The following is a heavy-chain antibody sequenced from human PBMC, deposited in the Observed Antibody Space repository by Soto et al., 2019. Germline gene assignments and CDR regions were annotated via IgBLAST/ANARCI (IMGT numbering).Heavy chain of an antibody. V-gene: IGHV6-1*01. CDR2: TYYRSNWNN. J-gene: IGHJ4*02. D-gene: IGHD3-22*01. CDR3: ARSYSRSWLMDFFDY. Sequence: TQSLTCAVSSDSGTAHSVAWNWITQSPKKGLEWLGRTYYRSNWNNDYAVSVKKRITNNQDTSNNQISLQLNSVIPEDMSVYYCARSYSRSWLMDFFDYWGLGTLVTVSS. CDR1: SDSGTAHSVA.